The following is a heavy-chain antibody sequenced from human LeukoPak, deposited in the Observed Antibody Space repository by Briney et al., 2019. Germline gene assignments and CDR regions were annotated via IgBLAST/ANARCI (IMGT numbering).Heavy chain of an antibody. CDR3: ATPPYDSSGYYSNDAFDI. Sequence: GESLKISCKGSGYSFTSYWIGWVRQMPGKGLEWMGIIYPGDSDTRYGPSFQGQVTISADKSISTAYLQWSSLKASDTAMYYCATPPYDSSGYYSNDAFDIWGQGTMVTVSS. CDR2: IYPGDSDT. J-gene: IGHJ3*02. D-gene: IGHD3-22*01. V-gene: IGHV5-51*01. CDR1: GYSFTSYW.